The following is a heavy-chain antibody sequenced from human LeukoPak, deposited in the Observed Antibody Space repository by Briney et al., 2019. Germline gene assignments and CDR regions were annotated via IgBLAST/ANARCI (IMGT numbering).Heavy chain of an antibody. CDR3: ARGPNYYGDYIRSFPDAFHI. CDR1: GASLCGFF. CDR2: IRHGGVT. Sequence: SETLSLTCGVSGASLCGFFWNWVRQSPGEGLEWIGDIRHGGVTTYNPSLMGRVTITTDTSKNQFSLMLTSVTAADTGVYYCARGPNYYGDYIRSFPDAFHIWGRGTVVSVSS. J-gene: IGHJ3*02. D-gene: IGHD4-17*01. V-gene: IGHV4-34*01.